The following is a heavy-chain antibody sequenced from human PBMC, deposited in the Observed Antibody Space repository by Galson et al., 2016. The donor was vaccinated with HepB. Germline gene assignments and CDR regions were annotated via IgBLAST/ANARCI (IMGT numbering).Heavy chain of an antibody. CDR3: AKRARDGYNSPLDY. CDR2: VTSSSHDI. Sequence: SLRLSCAASGFTFSSYSMNWVRQAPGKGLEWVAFVTSSSHDIAYADSVRGRFTISRDNAENSLYLQMSSLRAEDTGVYYCAKRARDGYNSPLDYWGQGILVTVSS. CDR1: GFTFSSYS. V-gene: IGHV3-21*01. D-gene: IGHD5-24*01. J-gene: IGHJ4*02.